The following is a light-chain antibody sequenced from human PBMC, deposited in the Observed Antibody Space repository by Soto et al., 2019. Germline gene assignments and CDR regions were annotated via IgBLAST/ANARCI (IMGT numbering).Light chain of an antibody. CDR3: SSYTGSSTVV. CDR2: EVT. Sequence: QSALTQPASVFGSPGQSITISCTGSSSDIGGYNSVSWYQQHPGEAPKLMIYEVTNRPSGVSNRFSGSKSGNTASLTISGLQAEDEADYYCSSYTGSSTVVFGGGTKLTVL. J-gene: IGLJ2*01. V-gene: IGLV2-14*01. CDR1: SSDIGGYNS.